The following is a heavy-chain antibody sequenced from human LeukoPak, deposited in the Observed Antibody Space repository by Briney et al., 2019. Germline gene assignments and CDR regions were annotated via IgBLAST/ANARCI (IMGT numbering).Heavy chain of an antibody. J-gene: IGHJ4*02. CDR2: FSGSGGST. CDR3: ANPELLWNY. CDR1: VFTFSSYA. V-gene: IGHV3-23*01. D-gene: IGHD2/OR15-2a*01. Sequence: GGALRLSCAASVFTFSSYAMSWVRQAPGKGLEWVSAFSGSGGSTYYADSVKGRFTISRDNSKNTLYLQMNSLRAEDTAVYYCANPELLWNYWGQGTLVTVSS.